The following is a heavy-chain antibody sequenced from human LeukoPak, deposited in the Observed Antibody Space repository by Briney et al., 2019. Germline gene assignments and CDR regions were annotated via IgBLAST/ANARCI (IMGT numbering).Heavy chain of an antibody. D-gene: IGHD6-13*01. J-gene: IGHJ4*02. CDR2: ISGDGSVI. CDR1: GFTFRDFS. CDR3: ARDGVGGYTADY. Sequence: GGSLRLSCAASGFTFRDFSMHWVRQDPGKGLEWVSLISGDGSVIHYADSVKGRFTISRDNAKNSLYLQMNGLRAGDTAVYYCARDGVGGYTADYWGQGTLVTVSS. V-gene: IGHV3-43*02.